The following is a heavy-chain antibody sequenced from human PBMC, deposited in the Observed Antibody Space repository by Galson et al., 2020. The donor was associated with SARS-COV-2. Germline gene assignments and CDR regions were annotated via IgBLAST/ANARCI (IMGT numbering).Heavy chain of an antibody. CDR2: ISYDGSNK. CDR1: GFTFSSYA. J-gene: IGHJ3*02. Sequence: QLGESLKISCAASGFTFSSYAMHWVRQAPGKGLEWVAVISYDGSNKHYADSVKGRFTISRDNSKNTLYLQMNSLRAEDTAVYYCARDRFYDFWEGAFDIWGQGTMVTVSS. D-gene: IGHD3-3*01. V-gene: IGHV3-30*04. CDR3: ARDRFYDFWEGAFDI.